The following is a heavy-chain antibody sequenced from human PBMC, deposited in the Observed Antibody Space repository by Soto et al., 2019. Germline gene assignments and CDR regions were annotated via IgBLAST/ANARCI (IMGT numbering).Heavy chain of an antibody. Sequence: QVQLVQSGAEVKKPGSSVKVSCKASGGTFSRYTISWVRQAPGQGLEWVGGILPPFGTAHNAEKLQGRVTITADESTSTAYVQLSSLRSEDTAVYYCAGEGYVDDGKPFYYWGHGTLVTFCS. V-gene: IGHV1-69*01. D-gene: IGHD4-17*01. CDR1: GGTFSRYT. CDR3: AGEGYVDDGKPFYY. J-gene: IGHJ4*01. CDR2: ILPPFGTA.